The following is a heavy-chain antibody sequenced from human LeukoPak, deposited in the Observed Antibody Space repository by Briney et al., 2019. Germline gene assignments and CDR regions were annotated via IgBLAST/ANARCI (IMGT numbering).Heavy chain of an antibody. V-gene: IGHV3-53*05. J-gene: IGHJ4*02. Sequence: GGSLRLSCAASGFTVSSNYMSWVRQAPGKGLEWVSVIYSGGSTYYADSVKGRFTISRDNSKNTLYLQMNSLRAEDTAVYYCARDGPAAGTLVYFDYWGQGTLVTVSS. CDR2: IYSGGST. CDR1: GFTVSSNY. CDR3: ARDGPAAGTLVYFDY. D-gene: IGHD6-13*01.